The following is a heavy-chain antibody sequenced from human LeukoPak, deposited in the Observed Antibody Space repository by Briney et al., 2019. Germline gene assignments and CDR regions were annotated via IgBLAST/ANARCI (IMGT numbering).Heavy chain of an antibody. J-gene: IGHJ5*02. Sequence: ASVTVSCKASGYTFTSYYMHWVRQAPGQGLEWMGIINPSGGSTSYAQKFQGRVTMTRDMSASTVYMELSSMSSEDTAVYYCAKGVAAAGTDWFVPWCRETRVSVS. V-gene: IGHV1-46*01. CDR1: GYTFTSYY. CDR3: AKGVAAAGTDWFVP. CDR2: INPSGGST. D-gene: IGHD6-13*01.